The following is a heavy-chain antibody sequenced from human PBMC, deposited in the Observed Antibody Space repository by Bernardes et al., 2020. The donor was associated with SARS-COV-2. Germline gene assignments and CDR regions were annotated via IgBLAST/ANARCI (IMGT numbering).Heavy chain of an antibody. CDR3: AKDYAILRMRPMGSTQFDH. J-gene: IGHJ4*02. V-gene: IGHV3-23*01. D-gene: IGHD1-26*01. Sequence: GGSLRLSCAASGFSFGTYAMSWVRQAPGKGLEWVSGIIENGVDTYYADPVKGRFTISRDNSKSMLFLQMHSLRPEDTALYYCAKDYAILRMRPMGSTQFDHWGQGTLVTVSS. CDR2: IIENGVDT. CDR1: GFSFGTYA.